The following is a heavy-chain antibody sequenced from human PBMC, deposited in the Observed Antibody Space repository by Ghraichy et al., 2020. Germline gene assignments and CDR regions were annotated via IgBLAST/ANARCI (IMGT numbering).Heavy chain of an antibody. Sequence: GGSLRLSCAASGFTVSNHGIHWVRQAPGKGLEWVAVISNDGSRNWYADSVKGHFIISRDNSRNTMYLQMDSLRTEDTAVYYCARDLRSSPKYYGMDVWGQGTSVTVSS. CDR2: ISNDGSRN. CDR3: ARDLRSSPKYYGMDV. J-gene: IGHJ6*02. V-gene: IGHV3-30*03. D-gene: IGHD2-2*01. CDR1: GFTVSNHG.